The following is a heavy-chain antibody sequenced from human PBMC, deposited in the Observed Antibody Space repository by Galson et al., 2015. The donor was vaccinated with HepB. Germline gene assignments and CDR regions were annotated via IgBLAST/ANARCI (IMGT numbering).Heavy chain of an antibody. CDR3: ARERAARAAAGTGWYYYYGMDV. J-gene: IGHJ6*02. CDR2: ISYDGSNK. Sequence: SLRLSCAASGFTFSSYAMHWVRQAPGKGLEWVAVISYDGSNKYYADSVKGRFTVSRDNSKNTLYLQMNSLRAEDTAVYYCARERAARAAAGTGWYYYYGMDVWGQGTTVTVSS. V-gene: IGHV3-30*04. D-gene: IGHD6-13*01. CDR1: GFTFSSYA.